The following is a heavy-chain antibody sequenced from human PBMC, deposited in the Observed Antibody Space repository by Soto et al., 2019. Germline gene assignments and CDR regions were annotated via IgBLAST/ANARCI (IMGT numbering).Heavy chain of an antibody. V-gene: IGHV3-30*18. J-gene: IGHJ4*02. Sequence: QVQLVESGGGVVQPGRSLRLSCAASGFTFSSYGMHWGRQAPGKGLEWVAVISYDGSNKYDADSVKGRFTISRDNYKKTLHLQMNSLRAEETDVYYCAKFSQRGVDYWGQRTLVTVSS. CDR2: ISYDGSNK. CDR3: AKFSQRGVDY. CDR1: GFTFSSYG. D-gene: IGHD3-10*01.